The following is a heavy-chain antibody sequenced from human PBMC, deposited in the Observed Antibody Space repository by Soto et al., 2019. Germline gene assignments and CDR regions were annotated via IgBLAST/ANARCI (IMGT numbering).Heavy chain of an antibody. CDR3: AREAVAVPRYSSTYYFDS. D-gene: IGHD6-19*01. Sequence: SQTLSLTCAISGASVSNNNAAWNCIRQSPSRGLEWLGRTYQRSKWYNDYAVSVKGRVTINADTSKNQFSLHLNSVTPEDTAVYYCAREAVAVPRYSSTYYFDSWGQGTLVTVSS. V-gene: IGHV6-1*01. CDR1: GASVSNNNAA. CDR2: TYQRSKWYN. J-gene: IGHJ4*02.